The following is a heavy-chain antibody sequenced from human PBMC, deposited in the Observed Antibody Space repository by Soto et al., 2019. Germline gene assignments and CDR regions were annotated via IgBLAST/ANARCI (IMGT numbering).Heavy chain of an antibody. CDR3: TTAAGTQYYYYYNLDV. J-gene: IGHJ6*02. CDR2: IKTKADGGAT. Sequence: EVQLVESGGGLVKPGGSLRLSCAASGFTFTNAYMNWVRQAPGKGLEWVGRIKTKADGGATDYAASVRDRFTISRDDSKNTLYLQMNSLKTEDTAVYYYTTAAGTQYYYYYNLDVWGQGTTVAVSS. V-gene: IGHV3-15*07. D-gene: IGHD1-1*01. CDR1: GFTFTNAY.